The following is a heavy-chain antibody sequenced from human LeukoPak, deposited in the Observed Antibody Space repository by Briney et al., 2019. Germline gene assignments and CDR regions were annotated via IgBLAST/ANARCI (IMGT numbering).Heavy chain of an antibody. J-gene: IGHJ6*02. Sequence: PGGSLRLSCAVSGFTFSSYGLHWVRKAQGPGLERVAVISIDGSNKYYADSVKGRFTISRDNSKNTLYLQMNSLRAEDTAVYYCAKLVVAATVSYYYYGMDVWGQGTTVTVSS. CDR1: GFTFSSYG. CDR3: AKLVVAATVSYYYYGMDV. CDR2: ISIDGSNK. V-gene: IGHV3-30*18. D-gene: IGHD2-15*01.